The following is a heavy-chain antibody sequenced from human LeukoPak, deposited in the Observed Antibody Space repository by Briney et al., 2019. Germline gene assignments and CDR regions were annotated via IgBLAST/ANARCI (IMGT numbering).Heavy chain of an antibody. V-gene: IGHV4-34*01. CDR1: GGSFSGYY. D-gene: IGHD6-19*01. J-gene: IGHJ5*02. CDR2: INHSGST. CDR3: ARHKVHPSGWYKGWFDP. Sequence: PSETLSLTCAVYGGSFSGYYWSWIRQPPGKGLEWIGEINHSGSTNYNPSLKSRVTISVDTSKNQFSLKLSSVTAADTAVYYCARHKVHPSGWYKGWFDPWGQGTLVTVSS.